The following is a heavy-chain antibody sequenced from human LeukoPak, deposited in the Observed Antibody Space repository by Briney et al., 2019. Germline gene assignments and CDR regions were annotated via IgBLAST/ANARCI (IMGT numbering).Heavy chain of an antibody. J-gene: IGHJ4*02. Sequence: SETLSLTCAVSGYSISSGYYWGWIRQPPGKGLEWIGSIYHSGSTYYNPSLKSRVTISVDTSKNQFSLKLSSVTAADTAVYYCARDRADDSTGWWGQGTLVTVSS. V-gene: IGHV4-38-2*02. CDR1: GYSISSGYY. D-gene: IGHD3-22*01. CDR3: ARDRADDSTGW. CDR2: IYHSGST.